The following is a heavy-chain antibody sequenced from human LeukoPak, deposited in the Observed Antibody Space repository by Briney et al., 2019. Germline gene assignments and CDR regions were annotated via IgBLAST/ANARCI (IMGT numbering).Heavy chain of an antibody. CDR1: GFTFSKNG. Sequence: GGSLRLSCAASGFTFSKNGMRWVRQAPGKGLEWVALIWYDGSKQYYADSVKGRFTISRDSSTLFLQMNSLRAEDTAVYYCARFTGGDYYGRLDYWGQGTLVTVSS. D-gene: IGHD2-21*02. CDR2: IWYDGSKQ. V-gene: IGHV3-33*01. J-gene: IGHJ4*02. CDR3: ARFTGGDYYGRLDY.